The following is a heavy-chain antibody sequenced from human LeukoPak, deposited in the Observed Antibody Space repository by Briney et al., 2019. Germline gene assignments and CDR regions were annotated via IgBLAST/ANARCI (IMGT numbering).Heavy chain of an antibody. V-gene: IGHV4-39*07. CDR1: GGSISSSSYY. CDR3: ASGYCSSTSCYNRWFDP. J-gene: IGHJ5*02. Sequence: SETLSLTCTVSGGSISSSSYYWGWIRQPPGKGLEWIGSIYYSGSTYYNPSLKSRVTISVDTSKNQFSLKLSSVTAADTAVYYCASGYCSSTSCYNRWFDPWGQGTLVTVSS. CDR2: IYYSGST. D-gene: IGHD2-2*02.